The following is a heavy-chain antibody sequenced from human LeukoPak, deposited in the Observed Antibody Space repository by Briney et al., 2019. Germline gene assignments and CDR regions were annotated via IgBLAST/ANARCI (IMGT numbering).Heavy chain of an antibody. CDR3: ARARYYDFWSGYYPFDY. D-gene: IGHD3-3*01. CDR1: GGTFISYA. V-gene: IGHV1-69*05. CDR2: IIPIFGTA. Sequence: SVKVSCKASGGTFISYAISWVRQAPGQGLEWMGRIIPIFGTANYAQKFQGRVTITTDESTSTAYMELSSLRSEDTAVYYCARARYYDFWSGYYPFDYWGQGTLVTVSS. J-gene: IGHJ4*02.